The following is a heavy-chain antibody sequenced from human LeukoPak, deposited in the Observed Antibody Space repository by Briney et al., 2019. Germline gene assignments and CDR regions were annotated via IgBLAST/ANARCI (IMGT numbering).Heavy chain of an antibody. CDR1: GGSISSYY. CDR3: ASWVVAAPPDAFAI. Sequence: SETLSLTCTVSGGSISSYYWSWIWQPAGKGLEWIGRIYTSGSTNYNPSLKSRVTMSVDTFKNQSSLKLSSVTAADTAVYYCASWVVAAPPDAFAIWGQGTMVTVSS. J-gene: IGHJ3*02. V-gene: IGHV4-4*07. CDR2: IYTSGST. D-gene: IGHD2-15*01.